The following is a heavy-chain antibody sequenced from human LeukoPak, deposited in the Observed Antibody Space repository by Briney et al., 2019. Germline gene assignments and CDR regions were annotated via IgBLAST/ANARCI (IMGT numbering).Heavy chain of an antibody. CDR2: IHHSGST. J-gene: IGHJ5*02. V-gene: IGHV4-59*01. CDR1: GGSISSYY. CDR3: ARVSTNGVSNWFDP. D-gene: IGHD2-8*01. Sequence: SETLSLTCTVSGGSISSYYWSWIRQPPGKGLEWIGYIHHSGSTNYKPSLKSRVTISVDTSKNQFSLKLTSVTAADTAVYYCARVSTNGVSNWFDPWGQGTLVTVSS.